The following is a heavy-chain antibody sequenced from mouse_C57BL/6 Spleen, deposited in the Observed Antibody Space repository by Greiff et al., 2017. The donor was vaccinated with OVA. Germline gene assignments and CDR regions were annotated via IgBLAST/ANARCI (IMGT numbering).Heavy chain of an antibody. Sequence: VQLKESGPGLVKPSQSLSLTCSVTGYSITSGYYWNWIRQFPGNKLEWMGYISYDGSNNYNPSLKNRISITRDTSKNQFFLKLNSVTTEDTATYYCAREGENWSYAMDYWGQGTSVTVSS. J-gene: IGHJ4*01. CDR2: ISYDGSN. V-gene: IGHV3-6*01. CDR3: AREGENWSYAMDY. D-gene: IGHD4-1*01. CDR1: GYSITSGYY.